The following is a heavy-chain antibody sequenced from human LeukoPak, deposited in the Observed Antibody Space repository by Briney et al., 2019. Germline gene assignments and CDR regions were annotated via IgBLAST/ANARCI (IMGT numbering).Heavy chain of an antibody. CDR1: GFTVSSNY. Sequence: GGSLRLSCAASGFTVSSNYMSWVRQAPGKGLEWVSVIYSGGSTYYADSVKGRFTISRDNSKNTLYLQMNSLRAEDTAVYYCASHYYDSSGYVWGQGTLVTVSS. CDR3: ASHYYDSSGYV. CDR2: IYSGGST. J-gene: IGHJ4*02. D-gene: IGHD3-22*01. V-gene: IGHV3-66*04.